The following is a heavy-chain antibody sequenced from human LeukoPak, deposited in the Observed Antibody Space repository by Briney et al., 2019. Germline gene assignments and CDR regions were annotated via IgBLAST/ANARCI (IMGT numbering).Heavy chain of an antibody. D-gene: IGHD5/OR15-5a*01. Sequence: HPGGSLRLSCAASGFTFDDYAMHWVRQAPGKGLEWVSGISRNSGSIGYADSVKGRFTISRDNAKNSLYLQMNSLRAEDTALYYCAKALGVGVSNFDYWGQGTLVTVSS. CDR2: ISRNSGSI. V-gene: IGHV3-9*01. CDR1: GFTFDDYA. J-gene: IGHJ4*02. CDR3: AKALGVGVSNFDY.